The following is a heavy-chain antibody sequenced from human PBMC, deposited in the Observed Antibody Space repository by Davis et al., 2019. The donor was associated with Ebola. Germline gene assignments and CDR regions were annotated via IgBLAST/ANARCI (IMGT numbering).Heavy chain of an antibody. CDR2: IYYSGST. J-gene: IGHJ6*02. CDR3: ARQYGYYGMDV. CDR1: GGSSSSSSYY. Sequence: SETLSLTCTVSGGSSSSSSYYWGWIRQPPGKGLEWIGSIYYSGSTYYNPSLKSRVTISVDTSKNQFSLKLRSVTAADTAVYYCARQYGYYGMDVWGQGTTVTVSS. V-gene: IGHV4-39*01. D-gene: IGHD4-17*01.